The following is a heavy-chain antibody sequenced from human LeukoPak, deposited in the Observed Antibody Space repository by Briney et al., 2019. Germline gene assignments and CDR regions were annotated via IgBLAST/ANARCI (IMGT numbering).Heavy chain of an antibody. CDR2: ISSSGSTI. J-gene: IGHJ4*02. D-gene: IGHD4-17*01. V-gene: IGHV3-11*04. CDR3: ARDLQYGDYVFDY. CDR1: GFTFSDYY. Sequence: GGSLRLSCAASGFTFSDYYMSWIRQAPGKGLEWVSYISSSGSTIYYADSVKGRFTISRDNAKNSLYLQMNSLRAEDTAVYYCARDLQYGDYVFDYWGQGTLVTVSS.